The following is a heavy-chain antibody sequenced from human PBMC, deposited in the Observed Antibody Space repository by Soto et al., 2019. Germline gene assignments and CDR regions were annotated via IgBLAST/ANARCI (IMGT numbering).Heavy chain of an antibody. CDR3: ARGSRDCSGGSCFPLPTAEYSGT. Sequence: SVKVSCKASGGTFSTYVFTWVRRAPGQGLEWMGGIIPMFGTANYAQKFQGRVTLIADESTSTVYMEVSSLRSEDTAVYYCARGSRDCSGGSCFPLPTAEYSGTGARAPWSPSPQ. J-gene: IGHJ1*01. D-gene: IGHD2-15*01. CDR1: GGTFSTYV. V-gene: IGHV1-69*13. CDR2: IIPMFGTA.